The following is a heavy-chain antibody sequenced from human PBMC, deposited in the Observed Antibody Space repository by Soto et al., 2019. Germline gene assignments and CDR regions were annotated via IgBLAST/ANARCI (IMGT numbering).Heavy chain of an antibody. J-gene: IGHJ4*02. CDR3: ARDLGGYSSGWYRENYFDY. Sequence: ASVKVSCKASGYTFTSYYMHWVRQAPGQGLEWMGIINPSGGSTSYAQKFQGRVTMTRDTSTSTVYMELSSLRSEDTAVYYCARDLGGYSSGWYRENYFDYRGQGTLVTVSS. CDR1: GYTFTSYY. V-gene: IGHV1-46*03. CDR2: INPSGGST. D-gene: IGHD6-19*01.